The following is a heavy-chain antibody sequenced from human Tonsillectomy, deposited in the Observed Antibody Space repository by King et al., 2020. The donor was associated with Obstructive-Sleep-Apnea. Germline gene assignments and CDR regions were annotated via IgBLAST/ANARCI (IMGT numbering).Heavy chain of an antibody. Sequence: VQLVESGGGLVQPGRSLRLSCAASGFTFHDYAMHWVWQAPGKGLEWVSGISWNSGSIGYADSVKGRFTISRDNAKNSLYLQMNSLRAEDTALYYCAKDTPGGSGSYSFDYWGQGTLVTVSS. CDR2: ISWNSGSI. CDR3: AKDTPGGSGSYSFDY. CDR1: GFTFHDYA. V-gene: IGHV3-9*01. D-gene: IGHD3-10*01. J-gene: IGHJ4*02.